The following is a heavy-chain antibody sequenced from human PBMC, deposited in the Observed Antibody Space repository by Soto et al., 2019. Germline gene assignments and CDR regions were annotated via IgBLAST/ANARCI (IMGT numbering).Heavy chain of an antibody. CDR1: GFTFSSYG. J-gene: IGHJ6*03. V-gene: IGHV3-33*01. Sequence: GGSLRLSCAASGFTFSSYGMHWVRQAPGKGLEWVAVIWYDGSNKYYADSVKGRFTISRDNSKNTLYLQMNSLRAEDTAVYYCARNPHDGYYYMDVWGKGTTVTVSS. CDR2: IWYDGSNK. D-gene: IGHD3-3*01. CDR3: ARNPHDGYYYMDV.